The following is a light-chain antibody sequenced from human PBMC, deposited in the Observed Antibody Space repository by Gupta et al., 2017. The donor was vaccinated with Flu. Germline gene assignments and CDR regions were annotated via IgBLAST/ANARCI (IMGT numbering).Light chain of an antibody. J-gene: IGKJ2*01. CDR3: LLVFTALPMYT. CDR2: GAS. V-gene: IGKV3-20*01. CDR1: ESLSNSF. Sequence: EIVLTQSPGTLSLSPGERATLSCKASESLSNSFLAWYQPKPGQAPRLLIYGASIRAQAIKDRFSASGAGPDFTLTISRREPEDFAVYYCLLVFTALPMYTFGQETRVEI.